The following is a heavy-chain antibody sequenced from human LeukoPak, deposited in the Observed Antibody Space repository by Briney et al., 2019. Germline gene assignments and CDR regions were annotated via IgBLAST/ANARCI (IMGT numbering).Heavy chain of an antibody. CDR2: INPNSGGT. CDR3: AGEYYYDSNWFDP. V-gene: IGHV1-2*02. D-gene: IGHD3-22*01. CDR1: GYTFSDYY. J-gene: IGHJ5*02. Sequence: GSVKVSCKASGYTFSDYYMHWVRQAPGQGLEWMGWINPNSGGTNSSQKFQGRVTMTRDTSISTAYMELSRLRSDDTAVYYCAGEYYYDSNWFDPWGQGTLVTVSS.